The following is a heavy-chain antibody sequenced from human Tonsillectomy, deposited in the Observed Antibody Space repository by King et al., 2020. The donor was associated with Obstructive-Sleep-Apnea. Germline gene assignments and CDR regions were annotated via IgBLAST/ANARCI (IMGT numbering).Heavy chain of an antibody. J-gene: IGHJ4*02. Sequence: VQLVESGGTLVQPGGSLRLSCAASGFTFSSYAMSWVRQAPGKGLEWCSGISSSGGGTYYADSVKGRFTISRDNAKNTLYLQLNSLRAEDTAVYYCAKERQQLLDYWGQGTLVTVSS. D-gene: IGHD6-13*01. CDR3: AKERQQLLDY. CDR2: ISSSGGGT. CDR1: GFTFSSYA. V-gene: IGHV3-23*04.